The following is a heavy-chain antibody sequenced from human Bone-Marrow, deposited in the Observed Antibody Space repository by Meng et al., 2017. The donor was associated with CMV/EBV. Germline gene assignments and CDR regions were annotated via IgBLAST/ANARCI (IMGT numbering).Heavy chain of an antibody. Sequence: GSLRLSCTVSGGSISSYYWSWIRQPPGKGLEWIGYIYYSGSTNYNPSLKSRVTMSVDTSKNQFSLKLSSVTAADTAVYYCARGYYDFWSGYFAFDIWGQGTMVTVSS. CDR2: IYYSGST. CDR3: ARGYYDFWSGYFAFDI. D-gene: IGHD3-3*01. V-gene: IGHV4-59*01. J-gene: IGHJ3*02. CDR1: GGSISSYY.